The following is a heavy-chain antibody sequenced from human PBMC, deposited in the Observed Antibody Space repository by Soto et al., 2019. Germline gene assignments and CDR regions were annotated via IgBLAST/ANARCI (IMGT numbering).Heavy chain of an antibody. Sequence: PSETLSLTCAVYGGSFSGYYWSWIRQPPGKGLEWIGEINHSGSTNYNPSLKSRVTISVDTSKNQFSLKLSSVTAADTAVYYCARGTKPEIAVTAGFDYWGQGTLVTVSS. CDR2: INHSGST. D-gene: IGHD6-19*01. V-gene: IGHV4-34*01. J-gene: IGHJ4*02. CDR1: GGSFSGYY. CDR3: ARGTKPEIAVTAGFDY.